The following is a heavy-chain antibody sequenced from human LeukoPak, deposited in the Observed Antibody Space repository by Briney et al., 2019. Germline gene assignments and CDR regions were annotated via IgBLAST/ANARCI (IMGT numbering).Heavy chain of an antibody. Sequence: PSETLSLTCTVSGGSISSYWWTWIRQPAGKGLEWIGRIYTSGSTRYNPSLKSRVTMSVDTSKNKFSLRLSSVTAADTAIYYCGRETTGFDYWGQGTLVTVSS. CDR3: GRETTGFDY. J-gene: IGHJ4*02. V-gene: IGHV4-4*07. D-gene: IGHD4-17*01. CDR1: GGSISSYW. CDR2: IYTSGST.